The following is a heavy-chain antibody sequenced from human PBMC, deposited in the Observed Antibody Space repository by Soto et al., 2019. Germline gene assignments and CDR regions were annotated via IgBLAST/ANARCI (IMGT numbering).Heavy chain of an antibody. CDR1: GGSISSYY. CDR3: ARHNPTAYYDFWLDY. Sequence: SETLSLTCTVSGGSISSYYWSWIRQPPGKGLEWIGYIYYSGSTNYNPSLKSRVTISVDTSKNQFSLKLSSVTAADTAVYYCARHNPTAYYDFWLDYWGQGTLVTVSS. V-gene: IGHV4-59*08. CDR2: IYYSGST. J-gene: IGHJ4*02. D-gene: IGHD3-3*01.